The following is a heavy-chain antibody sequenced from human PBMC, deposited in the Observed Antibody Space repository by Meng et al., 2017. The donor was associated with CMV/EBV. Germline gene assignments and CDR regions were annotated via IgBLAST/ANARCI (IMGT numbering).Heavy chain of an antibody. CDR1: GFTFSSYE. CDR3: ARDQKWGWFEDYGMDV. J-gene: IGHJ6*02. D-gene: IGHD3-10*01. V-gene: IGHV3-48*03. CDR2: ISSSGSTI. Sequence: GGSLRLSCAASGFTFSSYEMNWVRQALGKGLEWVSYISSSGSTIYYADSVKGQFTISRDNAKNSLYLQMNSLRAEDTAVYYCARDQKWGWFEDYGMDVWGQGTTVTVSS.